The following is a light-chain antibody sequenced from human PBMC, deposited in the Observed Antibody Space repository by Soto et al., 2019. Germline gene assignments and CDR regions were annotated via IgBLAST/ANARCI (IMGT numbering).Light chain of an antibody. CDR2: RNN. J-gene: IGLJ3*02. V-gene: IGLV1-47*01. CDR3: AVWDDSLSGQV. CDR1: SSNIGSNY. Sequence: QSVLTQPPSASGTPGQTVTISCSGSSSNIGSNYVFWFQQLPGAAPKLLIYRNNHRPSGVPDRFSGSKSATSASLAISGLRSEDEADYYCAVWDDSLSGQVFGGGTKLTVL.